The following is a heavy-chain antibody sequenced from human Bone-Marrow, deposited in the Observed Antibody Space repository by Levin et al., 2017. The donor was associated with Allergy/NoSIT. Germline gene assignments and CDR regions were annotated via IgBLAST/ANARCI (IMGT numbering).Heavy chain of an antibody. J-gene: IGHJ4*02. CDR3: AKGGYIDS. D-gene: IGHD3-22*01. V-gene: IGHV3-23*01. Sequence: LSLTCATSGFTFTNYAMTWVRRASGKGLEFVSAIDGSGDTTYYADSVKGRFTISRDNFKSTLSLQMNSLRAEDTAIYYCAKGGYIDSWGQGTLVTVSS. CDR1: GFTFTNYA. CDR2: IDGSGDTT.